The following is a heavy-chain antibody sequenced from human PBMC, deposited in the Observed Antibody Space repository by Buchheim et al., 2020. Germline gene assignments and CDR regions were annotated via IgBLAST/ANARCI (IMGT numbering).Heavy chain of an antibody. D-gene: IGHD2-21*02. CDR1: GFTFSSYA. V-gene: IGHV3-30-3*01. CDR3: ARDPAYCGGDCYSGNSALGDY. J-gene: IGHJ4*02. Sequence: VQLVESGGGLVQPGGSLRLSCAASGFTFSSYAMHWVRQAPGKGLEWVAVISYDGSNKYYADSVKGRFTISRDNSKNTLYLQMNSLRAEDTAVYYCARDPAYCGGDCYSGNSALGDYWGQGTL. CDR2: ISYDGSNK.